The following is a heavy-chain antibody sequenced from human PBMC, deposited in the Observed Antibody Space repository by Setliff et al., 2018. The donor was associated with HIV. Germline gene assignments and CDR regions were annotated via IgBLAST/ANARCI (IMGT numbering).Heavy chain of an antibody. J-gene: IGHJ4*02. V-gene: IGHV4-61*02. D-gene: IGHD1-1*01. Sequence: PSETLSLTCTVSGGSISSETFSWNWIRQPAGKGLEWIGRIYTSGSTDYNPSLKSRVTMSVDTSKNQFSLKLSSVTAADTAVYYCARNSQKGIQPLLLASWGPGTLVTVSS. CDR1: GGSISSETFS. CDR3: ARNSQKGIQPLLLAS. CDR2: IYTSGST.